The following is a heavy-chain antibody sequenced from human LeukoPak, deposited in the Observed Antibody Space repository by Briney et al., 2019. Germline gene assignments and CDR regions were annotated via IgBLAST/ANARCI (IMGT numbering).Heavy chain of an antibody. J-gene: IGHJ4*02. CDR3: ARDKSGNSGWYSYFDY. CDR2: IIPIFGTA. CDR1: GYTFTSYG. Sequence: SVKVSCKASGYTFTSYGISWVRQAPGQGLEWMGGIIPIFGTANYAQKFQGRVTITADESTSTAYMELSSLRSEDTAVYYCARDKSGNSGWYSYFDYWGQGTLVTVSS. D-gene: IGHD6-19*01. V-gene: IGHV1-69*13.